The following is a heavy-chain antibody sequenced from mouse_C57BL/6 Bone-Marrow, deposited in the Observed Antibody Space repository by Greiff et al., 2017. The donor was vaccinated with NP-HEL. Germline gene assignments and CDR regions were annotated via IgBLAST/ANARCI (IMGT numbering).Heavy chain of an antibody. Sequence: EVQLVESGAELVKPGASVKLSCTASGFNIKDYYMHWVKQRTEQGLEWIGRIDPEDGETKYAPKFQGKATITADTSSNTAYLQLSSLTSEDTAVYYCARVSTMISPYWYFDVWGTGTTVTVSS. D-gene: IGHD2-4*01. V-gene: IGHV14-2*01. CDR3: ARVSTMISPYWYFDV. J-gene: IGHJ1*03. CDR2: IDPEDGET. CDR1: GFNIKDYY.